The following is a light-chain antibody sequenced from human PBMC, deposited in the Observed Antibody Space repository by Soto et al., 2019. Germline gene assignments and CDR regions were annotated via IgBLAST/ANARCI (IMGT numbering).Light chain of an antibody. Sequence: ERVLIQSPATLSISPGERATLSCRASQSVSSYLAWYQQKPGQAPRLLIYDASNRATGIPARFSGSGSGTDFTLTISSLEPEDFAVYYCQQRSNWPLLTFGGGTKVDIK. J-gene: IGKJ4*01. CDR2: DAS. V-gene: IGKV3-11*01. CDR3: QQRSNWPLLT. CDR1: QSVSSY.